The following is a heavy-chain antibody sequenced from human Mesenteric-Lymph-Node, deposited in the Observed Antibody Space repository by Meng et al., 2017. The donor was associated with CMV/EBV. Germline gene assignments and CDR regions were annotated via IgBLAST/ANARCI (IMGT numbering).Heavy chain of an antibody. Sequence: YTIRWVRKTTGKGLEGKGRCNTFLETEKYAQNFQGRVTITADKSTSTAYMELTSLRSEDTALYYCARGIAARKGAIRDNWFDPWGQGTLVTVSS. CDR2: CNTFLETE. D-gene: IGHD6-6*01. V-gene: IGHV1-69*08. CDR3: ARGIAARKGAIRDNWFDP. CDR1: YT. J-gene: IGHJ5*02.